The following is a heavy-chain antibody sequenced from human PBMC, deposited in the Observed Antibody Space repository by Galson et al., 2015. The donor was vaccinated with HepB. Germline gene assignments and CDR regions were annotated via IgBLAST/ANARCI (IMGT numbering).Heavy chain of an antibody. CDR3: ALAGGVDSSAWYDAFDI. D-gene: IGHD6-19*01. V-gene: IGHV1-3*01. CDR1: GNSFTRYS. J-gene: IGHJ3*02. Sequence: SVKVSCKASGNSFTRYSMHWVRQAPGQRLEWMGWINVGNGNAKSSQRFQDRVTITRDTAASAVYMELSSLRSEDTAVYYCALAGGVDSSAWYDAFDIWGQGTMVTVSS. CDR2: INVGNGNA.